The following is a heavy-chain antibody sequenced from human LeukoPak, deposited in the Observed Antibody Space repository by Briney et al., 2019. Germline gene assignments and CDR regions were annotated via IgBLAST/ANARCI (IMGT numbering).Heavy chain of an antibody. CDR1: GGSLSSYY. CDR2: IYTSGST. Sequence: SETLSLSCTVSGGSLSSYYWSWIRQPAGKGLEWIGRIYTSGSTNYNPSLKSRVTMSVETSKNQFSLKLSSVTAADTAVYYCARDRGYCTNGVCAGTDYWGQGTLVTVYS. CDR3: ARDRGYCTNGVCAGTDY. V-gene: IGHV4-4*07. J-gene: IGHJ4*02. D-gene: IGHD2-8*01.